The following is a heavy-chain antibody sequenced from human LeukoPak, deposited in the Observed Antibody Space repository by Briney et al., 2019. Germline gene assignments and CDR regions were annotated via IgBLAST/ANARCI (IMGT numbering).Heavy chain of an antibody. CDR2: MSYDGTKE. CDR1: GFSFSSYA. D-gene: IGHD3-10*01. V-gene: IGHV3-30*18. J-gene: IGHJ4*02. CDR3: AKDRYGSGNNYLDA. Sequence: GRSLRLSCAASGFSFSSYAMHSVRQAPAKGLEWVAFMSYDGTKEHYADSVKGRFTISRDKSMNTLYLQINSLGPEDTAVYYCAKDRYGSGNNYLDAWGQGTLVTVPS.